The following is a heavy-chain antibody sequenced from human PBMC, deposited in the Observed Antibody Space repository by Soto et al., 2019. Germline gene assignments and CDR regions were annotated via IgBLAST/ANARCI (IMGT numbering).Heavy chain of an antibody. V-gene: IGHV4-59*01. J-gene: IGHJ4*02. D-gene: IGHD1-7*01. CDR1: GGSINDYF. Sequence: SETLSLTCTVSGGSINDYFWTWIRQPPGKGLEWIGYIYYSGSTYYNASPKSRLTMSVDTSKNQFSLKLSSVTAADTAVYYCARAGRTYHDPGYYFDYWGQGTLVTVSS. CDR3: ARAGRTYHDPGYYFDY. CDR2: IYYSGST.